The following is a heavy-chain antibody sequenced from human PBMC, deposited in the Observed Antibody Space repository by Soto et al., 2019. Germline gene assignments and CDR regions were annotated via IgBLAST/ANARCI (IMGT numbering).Heavy chain of an antibody. J-gene: IGHJ3*01. CDR3: ARDWLTRNYYDSSGYLDAFDL. Sequence: SETLSLTCTVSGGSISSYYWSWIRQPAGKGLEWIGRIYTSGSTNYNPSLKSRVTMSVDTSKNQFSLKLSSVTAADTAVYYCARDWLTRNYYDSSGYLDAFDLGGQGQMVS. CDR2: IYTSGST. CDR1: GGSISSYY. D-gene: IGHD3-22*01. V-gene: IGHV4-4*07.